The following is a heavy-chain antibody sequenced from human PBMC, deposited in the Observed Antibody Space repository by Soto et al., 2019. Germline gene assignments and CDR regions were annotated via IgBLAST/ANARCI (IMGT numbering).Heavy chain of an antibody. Sequence: PSETLSLTCTVSGDSISSGDYYWSWIRRHPGKGLEWIGYIYHSGSTYFNPSLKSRLTMSVEASKNQFSLKLSSVTAADSAVYYCVSSALWGYYFDYWGLGTLVTVSS. CDR3: VSSALWGYYFDY. CDR1: GDSISSGDYY. CDR2: IYHSGST. D-gene: IGHD3-22*01. V-gene: IGHV4-31*03. J-gene: IGHJ4*02.